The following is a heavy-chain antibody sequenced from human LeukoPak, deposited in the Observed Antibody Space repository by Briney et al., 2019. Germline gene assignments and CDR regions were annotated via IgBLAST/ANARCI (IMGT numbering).Heavy chain of an antibody. CDR1: GGSISSYY. CDR3: ARAGTVVVSSFDF. J-gene: IGHJ3*01. D-gene: IGHD3-22*01. CDR2: VYSSAST. V-gene: IGHV4-4*07. Sequence: SETLSLTCTVSGGSISSYYWNWIRLPAGAGLEWIGRVYSSASTNYKPSLKSRVFMSVDTSRTQCSLMLSSVTAADTAVYYCARAGTVVVSSFDFWGPGTMVTVSS.